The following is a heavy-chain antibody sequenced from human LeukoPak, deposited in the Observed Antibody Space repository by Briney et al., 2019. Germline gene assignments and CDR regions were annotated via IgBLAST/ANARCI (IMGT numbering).Heavy chain of an antibody. CDR3: ARGDGQLWFQF. CDR1: GGSINSNY. J-gene: IGHJ4*02. CDR2: IYYSGST. Sequence: SETLSLTCTVSGGSINSNYWSWIRQPPGKRPEWIGYIYYSGSTYYNPSLKSRVTISVDTSKNQFSLRLSSVTAADTAVYYCARGDGQLWFQFWGQGTLVTVSP. D-gene: IGHD5-18*01. V-gene: IGHV4-59*01.